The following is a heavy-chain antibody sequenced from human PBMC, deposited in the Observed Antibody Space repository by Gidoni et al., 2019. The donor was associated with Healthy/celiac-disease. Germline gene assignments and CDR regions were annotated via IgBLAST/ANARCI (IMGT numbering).Heavy chain of an antibody. CDR2: IYHSGST. D-gene: IGHD5-18*01. CDR1: GYSISSGYY. J-gene: IGHJ4*02. V-gene: IGHV4-38-2*02. Sequence: QVQLQESGPGLVKPSETLSLTCTVSGYSISSGYYWGWIRQPPGKGLEWIGSIYHSGSTYYNPSLKSRVTISVDTSKNQFSLKLSSVTAADTAVYYCARGPTAMVAGTYWGQGTLVTVSS. CDR3: ARGPTAMVAGTY.